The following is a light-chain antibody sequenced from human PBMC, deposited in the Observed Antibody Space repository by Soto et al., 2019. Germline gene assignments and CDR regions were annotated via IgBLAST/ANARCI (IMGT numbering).Light chain of an antibody. Sequence: EVGMTQSPATLSVSPGETATLSCRSSQSVYNGLAWYQQRPGQAPRLLIYDASTRATGIPGRFSGSGYGTEFTLTISSLQSEDSAVYYCQQYNVRPPATFGQGTRLEIQ. J-gene: IGKJ5*01. V-gene: IGKV3-15*01. CDR1: QSVYNG. CDR2: DAS. CDR3: QQYNVRPPAT.